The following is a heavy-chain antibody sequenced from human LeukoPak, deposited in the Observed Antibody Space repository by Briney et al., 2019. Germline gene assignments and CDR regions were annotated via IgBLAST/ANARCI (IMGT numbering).Heavy chain of an antibody. D-gene: IGHD1-26*01. V-gene: IGHV3-23*01. CDR1: GFTFSSYA. CDR3: ASGSGSYLGLYGMDV. CDR2: ISGSGGGT. J-gene: IGHJ6*02. Sequence: GGSLRLSCAASGFTFSSYAMSWVRQAPGKGLEWVSAISGSGGGTYYADSVKGRFTISRDNSKNTLYLQMNSLRAEDTAVYYCASGSGSYLGLYGMDVWGQGTTVTVSS.